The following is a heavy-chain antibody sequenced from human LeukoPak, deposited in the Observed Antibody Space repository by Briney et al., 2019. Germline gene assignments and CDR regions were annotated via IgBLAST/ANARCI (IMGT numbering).Heavy chain of an antibody. D-gene: IGHD7-27*01. Sequence: TGGSLRLSCEGSAFIFSGHWMNWVRQTPGKGLEWVSTITTSDGNTYYADSVKGRFTVSRDNSKNTLFLQMNSLRAEDTAVYYCAKDGGLWVSAHWGDSWGRGTLVTVSS. CDR2: ITTSDGNT. CDR3: AKDGGLWVSAHWGDS. V-gene: IGHV3-23*01. CDR1: AFIFSGHW. J-gene: IGHJ4*02.